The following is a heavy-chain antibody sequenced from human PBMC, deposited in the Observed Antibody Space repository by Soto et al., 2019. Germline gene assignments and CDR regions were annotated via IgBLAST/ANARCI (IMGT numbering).Heavy chain of an antibody. J-gene: IGHJ5*02. CDR2: IYYSGST. CDR3: ASLNIVVVPAAMRLENWFDP. D-gene: IGHD2-2*01. CDR1: GGTSISGGYY. V-gene: IGHV4-31*03. Sequence: PSETHSLTSTVSGGTSISGGYYWSWIRQHPGKGLEWIGYIYYSGSTYYNPSLKSRVTISVDTSKNQFSLKLSSVTAADTAVYYCASLNIVVVPAAMRLENWFDPWGQGTLVTVSS.